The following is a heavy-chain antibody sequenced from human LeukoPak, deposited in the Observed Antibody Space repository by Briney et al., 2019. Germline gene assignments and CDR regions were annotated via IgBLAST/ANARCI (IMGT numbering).Heavy chain of an antibody. J-gene: IGHJ3*02. CDR2: ISAYNGNT. Sequence: ASVKVSCKASGYTFTSYGISWVRQAPGQGLEWMGWISAYNGNTNYAQKLQGRVTMTTDTSTSTAYMELRSLRSDGTAVYYCARDTPYYYDSSGYYYSYAFDIWGQGTMVTGSS. CDR1: GYTFTSYG. V-gene: IGHV1-18*01. D-gene: IGHD3-22*01. CDR3: ARDTPYYYDSSGYYYSYAFDI.